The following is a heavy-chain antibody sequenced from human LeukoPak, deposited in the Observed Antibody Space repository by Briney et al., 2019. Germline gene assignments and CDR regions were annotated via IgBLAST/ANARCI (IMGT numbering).Heavy chain of an antibody. J-gene: IGHJ4*02. V-gene: IGHV4-31*03. Sequence: SQTLSLTCTVSGGSISSGGYYWSWIRQHPGKGLEWIGYIYYSGSTYYNPSLKSRVTISVDTSKNQFSLKLSSVTAADTAVYYCARIISGYLDYWGQGTLVTVSS. CDR2: IYYSGST. D-gene: IGHD3-22*01. CDR1: GGSISSGGYY. CDR3: ARIISGYLDY.